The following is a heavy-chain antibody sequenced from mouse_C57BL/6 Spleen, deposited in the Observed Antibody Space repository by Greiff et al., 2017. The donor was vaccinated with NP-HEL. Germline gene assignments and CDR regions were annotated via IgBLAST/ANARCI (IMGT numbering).Heavy chain of an antibody. V-gene: IGHV1-26*01. J-gene: IGHJ1*03. CDR1: GYTFTDYY. D-gene: IGHD1-1*02. CDR3: ARWWDGYFDV. CDR2: INPNNGGT. Sequence: VQLQQSGPELVKPGASVKISCKASGYTFTDYYMNWVKQSHGKSLEWIGDINPNNGGTSYNQKFKGKATLTVDKSSSTAYMELRSLTSEDSAVYYCARWWDGYFDVWGTGTTVTVSS.